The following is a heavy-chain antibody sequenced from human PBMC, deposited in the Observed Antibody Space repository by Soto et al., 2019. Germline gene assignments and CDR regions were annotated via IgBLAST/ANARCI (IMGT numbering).Heavy chain of an antibody. CDR2: INPNSGGT. Sequence: ASVKVSCKASGYTFTGYYMHWVRQAPGQGLEWMGWINPNSGGTNYAQKFQGRVTMTRDTSISTAYMELSRLRSDDTAVYYCARDIKKYCTHGVCYTRYYYGMDVWGQGTTVTVSS. D-gene: IGHD2-8*01. CDR3: ARDIKKYCTHGVCYTRYYYGMDV. V-gene: IGHV1-2*02. J-gene: IGHJ6*02. CDR1: GYTFTGYY.